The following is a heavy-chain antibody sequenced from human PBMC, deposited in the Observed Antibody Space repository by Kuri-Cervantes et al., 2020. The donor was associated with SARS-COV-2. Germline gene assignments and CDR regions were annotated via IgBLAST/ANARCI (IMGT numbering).Heavy chain of an antibody. Sequence: GSLRLSCTVSGGSISRSSYYWGWIRQPPGKGLEWIGSIYYSGSTYYNPSLKSRVTISVDTSKNQFSLKLSSVTAADTAVYYCATVARGAIVATIREGFDYWGQGTLVTVSS. CDR1: GGSISRSSYY. J-gene: IGHJ4*02. D-gene: IGHD5-12*01. CDR2: IYYSGST. CDR3: ATVARGAIVATIREGFDY. V-gene: IGHV4-39*01.